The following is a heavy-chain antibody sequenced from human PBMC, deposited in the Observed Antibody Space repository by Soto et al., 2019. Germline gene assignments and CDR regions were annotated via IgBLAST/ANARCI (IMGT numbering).Heavy chain of an antibody. CDR3: ARIPGSDYSDPHDF. Sequence: SETLSLTCAVYGGSFSGYHWTWIRQPPGRGLEWIGEVTHRGSPNYNTSLESRVTISIDTSKNQFSLNLRSVTAADTAVYYCARIPGSDYSDPHDFWGQGTLVTVSS. CDR1: GGSFSGYH. J-gene: IGHJ4*02. D-gene: IGHD4-17*01. CDR2: VTHRGSP. V-gene: IGHV4-34*01.